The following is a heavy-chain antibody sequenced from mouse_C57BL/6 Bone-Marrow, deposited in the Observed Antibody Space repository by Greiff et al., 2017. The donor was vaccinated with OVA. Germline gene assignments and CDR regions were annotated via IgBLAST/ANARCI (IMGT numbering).Heavy chain of an antibody. V-gene: IGHV1-15*01. CDR2: IDPETGGT. Sequence: QVQLQQSGAELVRPGASVTLSCKASGYTFTDYEMHWVKQTPVHGLEWIGAIDPETGGTAYNQKFKGKAILTADKSSSTAYMELRSLTSEDSAVYDCTRSYSTYGNFDYWGRGTALTVSS. J-gene: IGHJ2*01. CDR3: TRSYSTYGNFDY. D-gene: IGHD2-5*01. CDR1: GYTFTDYE.